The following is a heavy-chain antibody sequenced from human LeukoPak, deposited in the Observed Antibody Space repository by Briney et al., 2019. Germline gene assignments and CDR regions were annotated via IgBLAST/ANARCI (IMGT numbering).Heavy chain of an antibody. Sequence: GASVKVSCKASGGTSSSYAIRWVRQAPGQGLEWMGGIIPIFGTANYAQKFQGRVTITADESTSTAYMELSSLRSEDTAVYYCARDRAYCGGGCYPTTIYGMDVWGQGTTVTVSS. J-gene: IGHJ6*02. V-gene: IGHV1-69*13. D-gene: IGHD2-21*02. CDR3: ARDRAYCGGGCYPTTIYGMDV. CDR2: IIPIFGTA. CDR1: GGTSSSYA.